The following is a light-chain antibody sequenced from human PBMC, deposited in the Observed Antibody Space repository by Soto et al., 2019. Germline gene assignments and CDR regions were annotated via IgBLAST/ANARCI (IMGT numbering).Light chain of an antibody. CDR2: GNS. J-gene: IGLJ1*01. Sequence: QSVLTQPPSVSGAPGQRVTISCTGSRSNIGAGYDVHWYQQLPGTAPKLLIYGNSNRPSGVPDRFSGSKSGTSASLAITGLQAEDGADYHCQSYASSLSYVFGTGTKLTAL. CDR1: RSNIGAGYD. V-gene: IGLV1-40*01. CDR3: QSYASSLSYV.